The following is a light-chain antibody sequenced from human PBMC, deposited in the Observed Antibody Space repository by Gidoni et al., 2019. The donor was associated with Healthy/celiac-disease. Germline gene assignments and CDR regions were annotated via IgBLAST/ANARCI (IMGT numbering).Light chain of an antibody. J-gene: IGKJ2*01. CDR2: GAS. CDR3: QQYGSSPPVT. V-gene: IGKV3-20*01. CDR1: QSVSSSY. Sequence: ILLTPSPSTLSLSPGERATLSCRASQSVSSSYLAWYQQKPGQAPRLLIYGASSRATGIPDRCSGRGSGTDFTLTISRLEPEDFAVYYCQQYGSSPPVTFXQXTKLEIK.